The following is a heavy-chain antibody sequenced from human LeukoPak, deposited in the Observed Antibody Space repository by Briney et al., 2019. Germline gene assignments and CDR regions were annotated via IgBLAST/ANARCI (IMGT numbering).Heavy chain of an antibody. D-gene: IGHD5-12*01. Sequence: SETLSLTCTVSGGSISNYFWSWVRQPAGKGLEWIGRIYSTGRSDYNPSLKSRITMSVDTSKNQFSLKLSSVTAADTAVYYCARDGPRTGYDLGHFDNLGQGTLVTASS. CDR1: GGSISNYF. CDR2: IYSTGRS. CDR3: ARDGPRTGYDLGHFDN. J-gene: IGHJ4*02. V-gene: IGHV4-4*07.